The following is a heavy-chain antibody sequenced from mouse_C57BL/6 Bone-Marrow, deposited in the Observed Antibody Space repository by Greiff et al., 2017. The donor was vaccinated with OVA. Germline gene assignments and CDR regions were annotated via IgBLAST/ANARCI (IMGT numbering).Heavy chain of an antibody. CDR2: IYPRRGHT. CDR1: GYTFTSYG. J-gene: IGHJ1*03. V-gene: IGHV1-81*01. CDR3: ARVELGSHWYFDV. D-gene: IGHD4-1*01. Sequence: VQLQQSGAELARPGASVKLSCKASGYTFTSYGISWVKQRTGPGLEWIGEIYPRRGHTYYNEKFKGKATLTADKSSSTAYMELRSRTSEDSAVDFCARVELGSHWYFDVWGTGTTVTVSS.